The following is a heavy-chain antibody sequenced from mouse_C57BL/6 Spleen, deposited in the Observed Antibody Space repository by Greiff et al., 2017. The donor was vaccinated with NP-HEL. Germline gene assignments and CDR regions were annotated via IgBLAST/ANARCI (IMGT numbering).Heavy chain of an antibody. Sequence: VQLQQSGAELVKPGASVKLSCTASGFNIKDYYMHWVKQRTEQGLEWIGRIDPEDGEPKYAPKFQGKATITAATSSNTAYLQLSSLTSEDTAVYYCARSITTVDAMDYWGQGTSVTVSS. CDR1: GFNIKDYY. V-gene: IGHV14-2*01. D-gene: IGHD1-1*01. CDR3: ARSITTVDAMDY. J-gene: IGHJ4*01. CDR2: IDPEDGEP.